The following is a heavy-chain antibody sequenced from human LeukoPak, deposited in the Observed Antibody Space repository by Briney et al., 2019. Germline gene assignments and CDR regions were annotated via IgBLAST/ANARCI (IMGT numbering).Heavy chain of an antibody. Sequence: TSETLSLTCTVSGGSVSSSSYYWGWIRQPPGKGLEWIGSIYYSGSTYYNPSLKSRVTISVDTSKNQFSLKLSSVTAADTAVYYCAGHGSGSYYTPVYYYGMDVWGQGTTVTVSS. CDR1: GGSVSSSSYY. V-gene: IGHV4-39*01. CDR3: AGHGSGSYYTPVYYYGMDV. D-gene: IGHD3-10*01. J-gene: IGHJ6*02. CDR2: IYYSGST.